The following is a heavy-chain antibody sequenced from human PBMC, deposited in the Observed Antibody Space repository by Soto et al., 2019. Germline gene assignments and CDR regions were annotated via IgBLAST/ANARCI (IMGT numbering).Heavy chain of an antibody. CDR3: AKAIPVLEWLISYGMDV. CDR2: ISYDGSNK. D-gene: IGHD3-3*01. Sequence: QVQLVESGGGVVQPGRSLRLSCAASGFTFSSYGMHWVRQAPGKGLEWVAVISYDGSNKYYADSVKGRFTISRDNSKNTLYLQMNSLRAEDTAVYYCAKAIPVLEWLISYGMDVWGQGTTVTVSS. V-gene: IGHV3-30*18. J-gene: IGHJ6*02. CDR1: GFTFSSYG.